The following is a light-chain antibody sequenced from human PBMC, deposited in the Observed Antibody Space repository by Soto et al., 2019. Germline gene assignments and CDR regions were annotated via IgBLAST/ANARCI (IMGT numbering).Light chain of an antibody. J-gene: IGKJ5*01. CDR2: GAS. V-gene: IGKV2-28*01. Sequence: DIVMTQSPLSLPVTPGEPASISCRSSQSLLHSNGYNYLDWYLQKPGQSPQLLIYGASTLQSGVPSRFSGSGSGTDFTLTISSLQPEDFATYYCQQANSFPITFGQGTRLEIK. CDR1: QSLLHSNGYNY. CDR3: QQANSFPIT.